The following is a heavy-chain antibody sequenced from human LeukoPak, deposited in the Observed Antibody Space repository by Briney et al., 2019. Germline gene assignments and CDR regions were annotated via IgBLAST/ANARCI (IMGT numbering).Heavy chain of an antibody. CDR3: ARDLAAGYSSGWYNY. J-gene: IGHJ4*02. Sequence: PRGPLRLSCAASGCTFSSYWMSWVRKAPGKGLEWVANIKQDGSEKYYVDSVKGRFTISRDNAKNSLYLQMNSLRAEDTAVYYCARDLAAGYSSGWYNYWGQGTLVTVSS. CDR2: IKQDGSEK. V-gene: IGHV3-7*01. CDR1: GCTFSSYW. D-gene: IGHD6-19*01.